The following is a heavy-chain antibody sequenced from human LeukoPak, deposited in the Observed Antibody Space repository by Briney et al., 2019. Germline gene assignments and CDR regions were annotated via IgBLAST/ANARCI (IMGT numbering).Heavy chain of an antibody. D-gene: IGHD3-22*01. CDR3: ARDWSSGEYYYDSSLTSLDY. J-gene: IGHJ4*02. Sequence: PGGSLRLSCAASGFTFSSYWMSWVRQAPGKGLEWVANIKQDGSEKYYVDSVKGRFTISRDNAKNSLYLQMNSLRAEDTAVYYCARDWSSGEYYYDSSLTSLDYWGQGTLVTVSS. CDR1: GFTFSSYW. V-gene: IGHV3-7*01. CDR2: IKQDGSEK.